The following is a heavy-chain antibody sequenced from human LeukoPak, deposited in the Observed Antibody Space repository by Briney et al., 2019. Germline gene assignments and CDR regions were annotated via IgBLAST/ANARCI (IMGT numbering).Heavy chain of an antibody. CDR2: IISSSSRI. Sequence: PGGSLRLSCAASGFTFSNYAMSWVRQAPGKGLEYVSSIISSSSRIFYADSVRGRFTISRDNAKNSLYLQMNSLRAEDTAVYYCARTGSSVHFDYWGQGTLATVSS. D-gene: IGHD2-15*01. CDR3: ARTGSSVHFDY. V-gene: IGHV3-21*01. CDR1: GFTFSNYA. J-gene: IGHJ4*02.